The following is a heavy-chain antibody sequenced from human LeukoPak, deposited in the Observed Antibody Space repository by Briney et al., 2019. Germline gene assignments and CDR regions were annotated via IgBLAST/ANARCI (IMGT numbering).Heavy chain of an antibody. V-gene: IGHV1-18*01. CDR2: ISAYNGNT. D-gene: IGHD3-3*01. CDR1: GYTFTSYG. J-gene: IGHJ4*02. CDR3: ARAGAHPSQYYDFWSGYYTYFDY. Sequence: ASVKVSCKASGYTFTSYGISWVRQAPGQGLEWMGWISAYNGNTNYAQKLQGRVTMTTDTSTSTAYMELRSLRSDDTAVYYCARAGAHPSQYYDFWSGYYTYFDYWGQGTLVTVSS.